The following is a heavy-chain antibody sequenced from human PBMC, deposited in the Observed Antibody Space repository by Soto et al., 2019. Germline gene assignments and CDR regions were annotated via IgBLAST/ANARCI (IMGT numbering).Heavy chain of an antibody. V-gene: IGHV4-59*01. CDR2: IYYSGST. D-gene: IGHD6-19*01. Sequence: PSETLSLTCTVSGGSISSYYRSWIRQPPGKGLEWIGYIYYSGSTNYNPSLKSRVTISVDTSKNQFSLKLSSVTAADTAVYYCARDLMYSSGWYWFDPWGQGTLVTVSS. CDR1: GGSISSYY. CDR3: ARDLMYSSGWYWFDP. J-gene: IGHJ5*02.